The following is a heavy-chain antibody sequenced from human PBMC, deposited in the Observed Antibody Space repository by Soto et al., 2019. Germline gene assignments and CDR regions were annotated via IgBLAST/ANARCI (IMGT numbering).Heavy chain of an antibody. J-gene: IGHJ3*02. V-gene: IGHV4-39*01. D-gene: IGHD4-17*01. CDR1: GGSVSSDSYN. CDR3: ARFYGKAFDI. Sequence: QLQLQESAPGLVKPSETLSLTCTVSGGSVSSDSYNWDWIRLPPGKGLEWIGTIYYSGSTDYNPSPMSRVTSSEDPSNNQFSLKATSVTAADTAVDYCARFYGKAFDIWGRGATVTVS. CDR2: IYYSGST.